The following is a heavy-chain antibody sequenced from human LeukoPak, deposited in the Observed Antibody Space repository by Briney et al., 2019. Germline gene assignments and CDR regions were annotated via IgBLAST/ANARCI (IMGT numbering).Heavy chain of an antibody. J-gene: IGHJ6*03. CDR3: ARAYSERYGLGYYYMDV. CDR2: ISSSIYI. V-gene: IGHV3-21*01. D-gene: IGHD1-26*01. Sequence: GGSLRLSCAASGFTFSTYSMNWVRQAPGKGLEWVSSISSSIYIYYADSVKGRFTISRDNAKKSLYLQMNSLRAEDTAVYYCARAYSERYGLGYYYMDVWGKGTTVTISS. CDR1: GFTFSTYS.